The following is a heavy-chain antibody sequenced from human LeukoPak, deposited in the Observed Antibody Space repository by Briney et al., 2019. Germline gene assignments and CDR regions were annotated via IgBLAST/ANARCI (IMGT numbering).Heavy chain of an antibody. CDR2: ISAYNGNT. CDR3: ARDPSQDYYDSSGYYGFDY. J-gene: IGHJ4*02. D-gene: IGHD3-22*01. CDR1: GYTFTGYY. V-gene: IGHV1-18*04. Sequence: ASVKVSYKASGYTFTGYYMHWVRQAPGQGHEWMGWISAYNGNTNYAQKLQGRVTMTTDTSTSTAYMELRSLRSDDTAVYYCARDPSQDYYDSSGYYGFDYWGQGTLVTVSS.